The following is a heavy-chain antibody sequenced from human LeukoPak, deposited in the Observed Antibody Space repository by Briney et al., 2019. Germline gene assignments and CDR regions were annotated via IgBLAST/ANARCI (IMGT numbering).Heavy chain of an antibody. CDR3: AKDHYWFGESTYYFDY. Sequence: PGGSLRLSCAASGLTFSSYEMNWVRQAPGKGLEWVSYISSSGSTIYYADSVKGRFTISRDNAKNSLYLQMNSLRAEDTAVYYCAKDHYWFGESTYYFDYWGQGTLVTVSS. V-gene: IGHV3-48*03. CDR2: ISSSGSTI. CDR1: GLTFSSYE. D-gene: IGHD3-10*01. J-gene: IGHJ4*02.